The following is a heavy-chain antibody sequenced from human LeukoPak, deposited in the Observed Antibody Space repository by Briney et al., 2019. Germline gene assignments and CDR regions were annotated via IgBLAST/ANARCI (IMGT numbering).Heavy chain of an antibody. Sequence: SVKVSCKASGGTFSSYAISWVRQAPGQGLEWMGGIIPIFGTANYAQKFQGRVTITTDESTSTAYMELSSLRSEDTAVYYCARTQTYGDLNWFDPWGQGTLVTVSS. V-gene: IGHV1-69*05. D-gene: IGHD4-17*01. CDR2: IIPIFGTA. CDR3: ARTQTYGDLNWFDP. J-gene: IGHJ5*02. CDR1: GGTFSSYA.